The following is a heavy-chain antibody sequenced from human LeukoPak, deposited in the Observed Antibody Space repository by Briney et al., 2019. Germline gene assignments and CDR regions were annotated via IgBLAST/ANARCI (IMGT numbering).Heavy chain of an antibody. CDR2: IKQDGSEK. V-gene: IGHV3-7*01. CDR3: AGYQFKAFDY. J-gene: IGHJ4*02. Sequence: AGSLRLSCAAAGFTFSSYWMSWVRQAPGKGLEWVANIKQDGSEKYYVDSGKGRFTISRDNAKNSLYLEMNSLRAEDTAVYYCAGYQFKAFDYWGQGTLVTVSS. CDR1: GFTFSSYW.